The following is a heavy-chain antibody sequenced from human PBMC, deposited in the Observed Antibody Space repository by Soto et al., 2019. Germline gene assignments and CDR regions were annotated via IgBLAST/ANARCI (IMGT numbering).Heavy chain of an antibody. CDR2: IIPIFGTA. D-gene: IGHD3-10*01. V-gene: IGHV1-69*13. J-gene: IGHJ3*02. CDR1: GATFSSYA. Sequence: GASVKVSCKASGATFSSYAISWVRQAPGQGLEWMGGIIPIFGTANYAQKFQGRVTITADDSTSTAYMELSSLRSEDTAVYYCAGSFNYGSGTYDAFDIWGQGTVVTVSS. CDR3: AGSFNYGSGTYDAFDI.